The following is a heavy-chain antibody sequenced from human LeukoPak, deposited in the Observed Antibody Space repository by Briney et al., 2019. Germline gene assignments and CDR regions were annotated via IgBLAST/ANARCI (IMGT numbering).Heavy chain of an antibody. J-gene: IGHJ4*02. CDR2: IYYSGST. CDR1: GGSISSSSYY. Sequence: SETLSLTCTVSGGSISSSSYYWGWIRQPPGKGLEWIGSIYYSGSTNYNPSLKSRVTISVDTSKNQFSLKLSSVTAADTAVYYCARHKWQYQLWYYFDYWGQGTLVTVSS. CDR3: ARHKWQYQLWYYFDY. V-gene: IGHV4-39*01. D-gene: IGHD2-2*01.